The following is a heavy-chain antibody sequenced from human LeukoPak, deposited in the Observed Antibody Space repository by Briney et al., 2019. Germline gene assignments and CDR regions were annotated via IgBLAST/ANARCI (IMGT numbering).Heavy chain of an antibody. D-gene: IGHD2-21*01. CDR2: IYYSGST. J-gene: IGHJ5*02. V-gene: IGHV4-39*01. Sequence: SETLSLTCTVSGGSIRSSRSSWAWIRQPPGKGLEWIGNIYYSGSTYYNPSLKSRVTISVDTSKNLFSLKLSSVTAVDTAIYYCARHSIAFDPWGQGTLGTVSS. CDR3: ARHSIAFDP. CDR1: GGSIRSSRSS.